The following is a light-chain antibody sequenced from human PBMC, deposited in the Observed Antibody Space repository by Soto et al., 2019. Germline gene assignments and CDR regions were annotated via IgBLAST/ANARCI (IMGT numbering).Light chain of an antibody. CDR2: DVS. CDR1: SSDVGGYNY. J-gene: IGLJ1*01. Sequence: QSALTQPASVSGSPGQSITISCTGTSSDVGGYNYDSWYQHHPGKAPQLMIYDVSNRPSGVSNRFSGSKSGNTASLTISGLQAEDEADYHCSSFTRISTYVFGTGTKVTVL. CDR3: SSFTRISTYV. V-gene: IGLV2-14*01.